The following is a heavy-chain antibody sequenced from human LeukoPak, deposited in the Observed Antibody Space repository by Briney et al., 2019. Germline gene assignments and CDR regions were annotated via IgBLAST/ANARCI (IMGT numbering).Heavy chain of an antibody. CDR3: ARLDDSSGYYLTPFDY. Sequence: GEALKISYKGSGYGFTSYWIGWGRPMPGKGLGWMGIIYPGDSDTRYSPSFQGQVTISADKSISTAYLQWSSLKASDTAMYYCARLDDSSGYYLTPFDYWGQGTLVTVSS. J-gene: IGHJ4*02. CDR1: GYGFTSYW. CDR2: IYPGDSDT. V-gene: IGHV5-51*01. D-gene: IGHD3-22*01.